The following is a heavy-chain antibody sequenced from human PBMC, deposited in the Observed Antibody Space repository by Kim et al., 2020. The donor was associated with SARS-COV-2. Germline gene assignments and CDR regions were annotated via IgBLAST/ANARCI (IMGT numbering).Heavy chain of an antibody. D-gene: IGHD3-22*01. CDR2: IYYSGST. J-gene: IGHJ6*02. CDR3: ARSQYYYDSSGYVYYGMDV. V-gene: IGHV4-39*01. CDR1: GGSISSSSYY. Sequence: SETLSLTCTVSGGSISSSSYYWGWIRQPPGKGLEWIGSIYYSGSTYYNPSLKSRVTISVDTSKNQFSLKLSSVTAADTAVYYCARSQYYYDSSGYVYYGMDVWGQGTTVTVS.